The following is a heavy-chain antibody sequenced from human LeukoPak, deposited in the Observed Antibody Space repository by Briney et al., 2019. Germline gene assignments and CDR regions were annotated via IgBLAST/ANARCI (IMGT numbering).Heavy chain of an antibody. D-gene: IGHD1-26*01. Sequence: SGPALVKPTQTLTLTCTFSGFSLSTSGMRVSWIRQPPGKALEWLARIGWDDDKFYRISLKTRLTISKDTSKNQVVLTMTNMDPVDTATYYCARMAYSGNYWTSFDYWGQGTLVTVSS. J-gene: IGHJ4*02. V-gene: IGHV2-70*04. CDR3: ARMAYSGNYWTSFDY. CDR1: GFSLSTSGMR. CDR2: IGWDDDK.